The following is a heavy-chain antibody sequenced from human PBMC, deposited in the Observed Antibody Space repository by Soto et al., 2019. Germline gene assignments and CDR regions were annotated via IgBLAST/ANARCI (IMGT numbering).Heavy chain of an antibody. J-gene: IGHJ6*02. CDR2: IKQDGSEK. V-gene: IGHV3-7*01. CDR3: ARDPNIVLVPAALRSYYYYYGMDV. Sequence: PGGSLRLSCAASGFTFSSYGMSWVRQAPGKGLEWVANIKQDGSEKYYVDSVKGRFTISRDNAKNSLYLQMNSLRAEDTAVYYCARDPNIVLVPAALRSYYYYYGMDVWGQGTTVTVSS. CDR1: GFTFSSYG. D-gene: IGHD2-2*01.